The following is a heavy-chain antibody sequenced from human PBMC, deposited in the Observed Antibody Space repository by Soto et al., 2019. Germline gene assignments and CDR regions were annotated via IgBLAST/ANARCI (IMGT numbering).Heavy chain of an antibody. Sequence: QLQLQESGSGLVKPSQTLSLTCAVSGGSISSGGYSWSWVRQPPGKGLEWLGSIYHSGSTYYNPSLKSLVTISVDRSKNQFSLKLSSVTAADTAVYYCAGGIAARPLGYWGQGTLVTVSS. CDR3: AGGIAARPLGY. CDR2: IYHSGST. V-gene: IGHV4-30-2*01. CDR1: GGSISSGGYS. D-gene: IGHD6-6*01. J-gene: IGHJ4*02.